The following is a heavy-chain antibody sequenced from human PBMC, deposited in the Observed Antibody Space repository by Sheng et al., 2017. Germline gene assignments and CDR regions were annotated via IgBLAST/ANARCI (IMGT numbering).Heavy chain of an antibody. D-gene: IGHD2-8*01. J-gene: IGHJ4*01. CDR3: AKYMVLGDHYYFD. V-gene: IGHV3-23*04. CDR1: GFSFNTHA. Sequence: EVQLVESGGGLGQPGGSLRLSCAASGFSFNTHAMGWVRQTPDKGLEWISGISGSADTTYHADSVRGRFSISRDNSKNTLYLQMNSLRVEDTAIYFCAKYMVLGDHYYFD. CDR2: ISGSADTT.